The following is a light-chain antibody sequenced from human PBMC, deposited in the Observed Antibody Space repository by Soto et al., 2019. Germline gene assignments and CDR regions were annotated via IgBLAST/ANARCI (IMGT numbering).Light chain of an antibody. V-gene: IGKV3-20*01. J-gene: IGKJ5*01. CDR3: HQYGRSPRT. CDR2: DAS. CDR1: QSVSSNY. Sequence: EIVFTQSPGTLSLSPGERATLSCRASQSVSSNYLAWYKLKPDQAPRLLIYDASTRATGIPDRVSGSGSGTEFTLTISRLEPEDFEVYSCHQYGRSPRTFGQGTRLEIK.